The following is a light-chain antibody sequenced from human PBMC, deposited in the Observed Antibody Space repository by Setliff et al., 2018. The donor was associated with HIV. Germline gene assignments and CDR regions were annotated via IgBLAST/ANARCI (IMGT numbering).Light chain of an antibody. CDR1: SSDVGFFNY. CDR2: EVN. J-gene: IGLJ1*01. Sequence: QSALTQHRSVSGSRGQSVSISCTGTSSDVGFFNYVSWYQQHPGKAPKLMIYEVNKRPSGVPDRFSGSKSGNTASLTISGLQAEDETDYYCCSYAGNFLHVFGTGTKVTVL. V-gene: IGLV2-11*01. CDR3: CSYAGNFLHV.